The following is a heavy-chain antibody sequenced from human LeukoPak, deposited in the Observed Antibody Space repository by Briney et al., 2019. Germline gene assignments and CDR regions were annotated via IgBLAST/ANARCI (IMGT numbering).Heavy chain of an antibody. CDR2: IYYSGST. CDR1: GGSISSYY. J-gene: IGHJ4*02. V-gene: IGHV4-59*01. Sequence: PSETLSLTCTVSGGSISSYYWSWIRQPPGKGLEWIGYIYYSGSTNYNPSLKSRVTISVDTSKNQFSLKLSSVTAADTAVYYCARWSSSSGFDYWGQGTLVTVSS. D-gene: IGHD6-6*01. CDR3: ARWSSSSGFDY.